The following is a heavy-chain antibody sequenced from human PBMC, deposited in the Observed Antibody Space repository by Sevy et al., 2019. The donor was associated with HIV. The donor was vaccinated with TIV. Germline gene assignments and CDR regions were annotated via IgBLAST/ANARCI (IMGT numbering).Heavy chain of an antibody. J-gene: IGHJ6*02. CDR2: INPISGGT. D-gene: IGHD3-3*01. CDR3: ARAPTDFWTGGMAV. CDR1: GYAFTGYY. Sequence: ASVKVSCKASGYAFTGYYIHWVRQAPGQGLEWMGRINPISGGTDDSQKLQGRVTMTGDTSISTAYMDVSRLTSDDTAVYYCARAPTDFWTGGMAVWGQGTVVTVSS. V-gene: IGHV1-2*06.